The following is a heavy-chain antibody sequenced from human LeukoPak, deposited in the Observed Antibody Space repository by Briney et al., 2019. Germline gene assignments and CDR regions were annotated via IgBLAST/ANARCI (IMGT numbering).Heavy chain of an antibody. V-gene: IGHV3-7*01. CDR3: ARGSGNDHYYYYYMDV. J-gene: IGHJ6*03. D-gene: IGHD5-12*01. CDR2: IKQDGSEK. Sequence: GGSLRLSCAASGFTFSSYWMTWVRQAPGKGLKWVANIKQDGSEKYYVDSVKGRFTISRDNAKNSLYLQMNSLRAEETAVYYCARGSGNDHYYYYYMDVWGKGTTVTVSS. CDR1: GFTFSSYW.